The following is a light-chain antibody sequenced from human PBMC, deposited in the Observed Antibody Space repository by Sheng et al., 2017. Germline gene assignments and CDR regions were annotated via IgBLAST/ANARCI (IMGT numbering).Light chain of an antibody. J-gene: IGLJ1*01. CDR2: GNN. CDR1: SSNIGAGYD. V-gene: IGLV1-40*01. Sequence: QPVLTQPPSVSGAPGQRVTISCTGXSSNIGAGYDVHWYQQVAGTAPKLLIYGNNIRPSGVPDRFSGSKSGTSASLAISGLRSEDEADYYCAAWDDSLSGQGVFGTGTKVTVL. CDR3: AAWDDSLSGQGV.